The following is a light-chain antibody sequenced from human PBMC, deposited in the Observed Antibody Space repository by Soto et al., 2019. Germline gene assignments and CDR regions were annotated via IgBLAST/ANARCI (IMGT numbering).Light chain of an antibody. V-gene: IGLV1-51*01. J-gene: IGLJ1*01. CDR1: SPNIGKNS. Sequence: QSVLTQPPSVSAAPGQKVTISCSGSSPNIGKNSVSWYRHLPGTAPELLIHDDDARHSGIPARFSGSKSGTSATLDITGLQTGDEADYYCGTWDSSLIAYVFGTGTKVTVL. CDR3: GTWDSSLIAYV. CDR2: DDD.